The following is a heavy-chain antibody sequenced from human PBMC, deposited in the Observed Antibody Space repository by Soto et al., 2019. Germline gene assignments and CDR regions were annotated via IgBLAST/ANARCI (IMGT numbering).Heavy chain of an antibody. V-gene: IGHV1-2*02. CDR2: INTKFGDT. CDR3: ARNMDYFYGPGSGNGHGV. J-gene: IGHJ6*02. Sequence: QVQLVQSGAEVKEPGDSVRVSCEASGYTFTAYYIHWVRQDPGQGLEWMGWINTKFGDTTYAQDFQGRVTMTSDMSISTVYMELSRLTSDDTAIYYCARNMDYFYGPGSGNGHGVWGQGTTVTVFS. CDR1: GYTFTAYY. D-gene: IGHD3-10*01.